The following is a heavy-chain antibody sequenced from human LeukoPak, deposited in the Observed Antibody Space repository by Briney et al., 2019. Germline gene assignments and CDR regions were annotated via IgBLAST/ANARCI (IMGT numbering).Heavy chain of an antibody. V-gene: IGHV3-7*01. CDR1: GFTFSNYW. J-gene: IGHJ4*02. CDR2: IKPDGSDR. Sequence: SGGSLRLSCAASGFTFSNYWMTWVRQSPGKGLEWVVIIKPDGSDRYSVDSEKGRFTVSRDNAKNSLYLQMSSLRAEDTAVYYSARGGHRQKEFWGQGTLVTVSS. CDR3: ARGGHRQKEF. D-gene: IGHD3-10*01.